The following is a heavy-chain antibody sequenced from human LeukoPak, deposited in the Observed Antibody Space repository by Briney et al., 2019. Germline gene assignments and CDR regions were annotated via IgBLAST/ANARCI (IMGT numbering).Heavy chain of an antibody. CDR3: ARRTSSYYYESSGYYLDY. V-gene: IGHV3-48*03. Sequence: GGSLRLSCAASGFTFSSYEMNWVRQAPGKGLEWVSYISSSGSTIYYADSVKGRFTISRDNAKNSLYLQMNSLRAEDTAVYYCARRTSSYYYESSGYYLDYWGQGTLVTVSS. J-gene: IGHJ4*02. D-gene: IGHD3-22*01. CDR1: GFTFSSYE. CDR2: ISSSGSTI.